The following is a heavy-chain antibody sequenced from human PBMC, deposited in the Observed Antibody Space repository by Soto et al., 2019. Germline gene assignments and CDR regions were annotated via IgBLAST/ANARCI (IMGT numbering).Heavy chain of an antibody. Sequence: GGSLRLSCAASGFTFSNAWMNWVRQAPGKGLEWVGRIKSKTDGGTTDYAAPVKGRFTISRDDSKNTLYLQMNSLKTEDTAVYYCTAHRSSLTMRRGVIIGDYYYNGMDVWGQGTTVTVSS. J-gene: IGHJ6*02. CDR2: IKSKTDGGTT. D-gene: IGHD3-10*01. CDR1: GFTFSNAW. V-gene: IGHV3-15*07. CDR3: TAHRSSLTMRRGVIIGDYYYNGMDV.